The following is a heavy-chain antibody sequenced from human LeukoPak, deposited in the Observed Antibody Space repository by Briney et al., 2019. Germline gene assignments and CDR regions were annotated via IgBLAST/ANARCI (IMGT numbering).Heavy chain of an antibody. Sequence: GGSLRLSCAASGFTVSSNYMTWVRQAPGKGLQWVSVIYTGGTTFYADSVKGRFTISRDNSKNTLYLQMNTLRAEDTAVYYCARDRRGVGAFDIWGQGTMVTVSS. D-gene: IGHD2-8*01. J-gene: IGHJ3*02. V-gene: IGHV3-53*01. CDR2: IYTGGTT. CDR3: ARDRRGVGAFDI. CDR1: GFTVSSNY.